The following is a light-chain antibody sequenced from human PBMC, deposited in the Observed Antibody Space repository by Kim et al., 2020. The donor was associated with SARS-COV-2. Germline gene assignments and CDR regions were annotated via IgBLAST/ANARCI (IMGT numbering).Light chain of an antibody. V-gene: IGKV1-27*01. CDR1: QAIGNY. J-gene: IGKJ1*01. CDR2: AAS. CDR3: QKYNSAPWT. Sequence: ASVVDRVTSTCRATQAIGNYLAWYQQKPGKTPKLLIYAASTLQSGVPSRFIGSGSGTDFTLTISGLQPEDVAVYYCQKYNSAPWTFGQGTKVDIK.